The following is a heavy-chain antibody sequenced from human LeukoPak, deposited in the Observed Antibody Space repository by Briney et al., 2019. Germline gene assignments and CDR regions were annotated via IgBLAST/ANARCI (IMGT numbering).Heavy chain of an antibody. CDR2: IKQDGSEK. J-gene: IGHJ4*02. Sequence: GGSLRLSCEVSGFTFSSYWMSWVLQAPGKGLEWLANIKQDGSEKYYVDSVKGRFTISRDNAKNSLYLQMNGLRAEDTAVYYCARDPPSRGTRYFDYWGQGILVTVSS. CDR1: GFTFSSYW. V-gene: IGHV3-7*01. CDR3: ARDPPSRGTRYFDY. D-gene: IGHD3-16*01.